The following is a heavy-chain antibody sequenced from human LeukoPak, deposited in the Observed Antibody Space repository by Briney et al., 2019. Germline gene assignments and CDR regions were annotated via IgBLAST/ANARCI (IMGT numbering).Heavy chain of an antibody. V-gene: IGHV4-39*02. CDR3: AKRDDSGGNLVDL. Sequence: PSETLSLTCTVSGGSIRSGSHYWAWLRQPPGKGLEWIGSIYYSGSTYYNPSLENRVTISIDTSKNHFSLKLSCLSAADTSVYYCAKRDDSGGNLVDLWGQGTLVTVS. CDR2: IYYSGST. J-gene: IGHJ4*02. CDR1: GGSIRSGSHY. D-gene: IGHD3-22*01.